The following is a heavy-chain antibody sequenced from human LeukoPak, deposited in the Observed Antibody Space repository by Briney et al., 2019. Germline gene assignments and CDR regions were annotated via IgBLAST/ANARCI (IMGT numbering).Heavy chain of an antibody. D-gene: IGHD2-2*01. V-gene: IGHV3-15*01. Sequence: GGSLRLSCAASGFTFSNAWMSWARQAPGKGLEWVGRIKSKTDGGTTDYAAPVKGRFTISRDDSKNTLYLQMNSLKTEDTAVYYRTTDIVVVPAAGGKSAFDYWGQGTLVTVSS. J-gene: IGHJ4*02. CDR3: TTDIVVVPAAGGKSAFDY. CDR2: IKSKTDGGTT. CDR1: GFTFSNAW.